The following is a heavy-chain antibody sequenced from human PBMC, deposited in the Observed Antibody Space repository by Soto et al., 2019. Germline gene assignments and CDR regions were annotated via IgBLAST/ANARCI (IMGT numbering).Heavy chain of an antibody. CDR2: ISWNSGSI. J-gene: IGHJ6*02. CDR1: GFTFDDYA. D-gene: IGHD6-6*01. CDR3: AKDTAARNYYYYGMDV. V-gene: IGHV3-9*01. Sequence: SLRLSCAASGFTFDDYAMHWVRQAPGKGLEWVSGISWNSGSIGYADSVKGRFTISRDNAKNSLYLQMNSLRAEDTALYYCAKDTAARNYYYYGMDVWGQGTTVTVSS.